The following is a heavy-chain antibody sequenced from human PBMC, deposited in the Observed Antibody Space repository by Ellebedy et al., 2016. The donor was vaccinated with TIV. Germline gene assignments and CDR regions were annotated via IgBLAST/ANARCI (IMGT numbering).Heavy chain of an antibody. CDR1: GYIFTGFY. CDR3: ATWGAMYHHIPDWLLYDFHGIDV. D-gene: IGHD3-9*01. Sequence: AASVKVSCKVSGYIFTGFYMHWVRQAPGQGLDWMGWINPSGGANYAQNFQGRVTLTRDTSINTAYMELSTLTSDDTAVYYCATWGAMYHHIPDWLLYDFHGIDVWGQGTTVTVAS. CDR2: INPSGGA. V-gene: IGHV1-2*02. J-gene: IGHJ6*02.